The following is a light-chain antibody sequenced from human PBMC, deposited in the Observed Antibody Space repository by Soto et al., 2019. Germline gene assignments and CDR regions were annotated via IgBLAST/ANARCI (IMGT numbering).Light chain of an antibody. Sequence: DVEMTQSPSALSASVGDRVTITCRASQSISSWLAWYQQKPGKAPELLIYDASSLESGVPSRFSGSGSGTDFTLTISSLQPDDFATYYCQQYSSYWTFGQGTKV. V-gene: IGKV1-5*01. CDR1: QSISSW. CDR2: DAS. J-gene: IGKJ1*01. CDR3: QQYSSYWT.